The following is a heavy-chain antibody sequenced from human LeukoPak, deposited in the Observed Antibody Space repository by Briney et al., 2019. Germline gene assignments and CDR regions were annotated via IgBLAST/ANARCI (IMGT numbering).Heavy chain of an antibody. Sequence: GGSLRLSCAASGFTFRNYWMHWVRQAPGKGLVWVSRINSDGSSTTYADSVKGRFTISRDNAKNTLYLQMNSLRAEDTAVYYCARDRGGNASDIWGQGTMVNVTS. CDR1: GFTFRNYW. V-gene: IGHV3-74*03. CDR3: ARDRGGNASDI. D-gene: IGHD3-10*01. J-gene: IGHJ3*02. CDR2: INSDGSST.